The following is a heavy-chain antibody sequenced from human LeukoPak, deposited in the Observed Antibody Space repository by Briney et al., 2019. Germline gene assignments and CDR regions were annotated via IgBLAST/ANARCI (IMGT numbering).Heavy chain of an antibody. CDR3: APSGMGTGPFDY. V-gene: IGHV3-23*01. CDR1: GFTFSSYA. J-gene: IGHJ4*02. D-gene: IGHD5-24*01. CDR2: ISGSGGNT. Sequence: GGSLRLSCAASGFTFSSYAMSWVRQAPGKGLEWVSAISGSGGNTYYADSVKGRFTISRDNAKNSLYLQMNSLRAEDTAVYYCAPSGMGTGPFDYWGQGTLVTVSS.